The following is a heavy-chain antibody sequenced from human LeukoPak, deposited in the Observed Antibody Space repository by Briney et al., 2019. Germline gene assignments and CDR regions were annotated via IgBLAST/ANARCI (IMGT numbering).Heavy chain of an antibody. J-gene: IGHJ4*02. D-gene: IGHD3/OR15-3a*01. CDR2: IIPMSGTV. CDR3: ATGLGVLDPEANS. CDR1: GGTFSTFG. V-gene: IGHV1-69*06. Sequence: SVKVSCKASGGTFSTFGISWVRQAPGQGLEWMRGIIPMSGTVNNAQKFQGRVTITADKSTGTAYMELSSLRSDDTAVYYCATGLGVLDPEANSWGQGTLVTVSS.